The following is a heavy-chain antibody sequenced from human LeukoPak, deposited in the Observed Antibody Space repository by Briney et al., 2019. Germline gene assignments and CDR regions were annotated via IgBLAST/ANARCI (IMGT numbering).Heavy chain of an antibody. CDR3: ARLYYYDSSGYYPFDY. V-gene: IGHV5-51*01. Sequence: GESLKISCKGSGYSFTSYWIGWVRQMPGKGLEWMGIIYPGDSDTRYSPSFQGQVTISADKSISTAYLQWSSLKASDTAMYYCARLYYYDSSGYYPFDYWGQGTLVTVSS. J-gene: IGHJ4*02. D-gene: IGHD3-22*01. CDR2: IYPGDSDT. CDR1: GYSFTSYW.